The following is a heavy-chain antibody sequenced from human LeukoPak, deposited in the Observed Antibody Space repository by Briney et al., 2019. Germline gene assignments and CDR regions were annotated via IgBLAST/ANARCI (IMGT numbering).Heavy chain of an antibody. CDR1: GYSFTSYW. Sequence: RGESLKISCKGSGYSFTSYWIGWVRQMPGKGLEWMGIIYPGDSDTRYSPSFQGQVTISADKSISTAYLQWSSLKASDTAMYYCARFAAGRVAATPDAFDIWGQGTMVTVSS. CDR3: ARFAAGRVAATPDAFDI. J-gene: IGHJ3*02. V-gene: IGHV5-51*01. D-gene: IGHD2-15*01. CDR2: IYPGDSDT.